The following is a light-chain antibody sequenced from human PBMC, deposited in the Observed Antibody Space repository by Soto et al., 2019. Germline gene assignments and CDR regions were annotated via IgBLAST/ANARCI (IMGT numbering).Light chain of an antibody. J-gene: IGKJ1*01. CDR3: QQYGTSPST. Sequence: EIVLTQSPATLSLSAVERPTLSCSDSQNIFSNYLTWYQQKPGQAPRRLIFGASIRATGIPDRFSGSGSGTDFTLTISRLEPEDFAVYYCQQYGTSPSTFGQGTKVDI. CDR2: GAS. CDR1: QNIFSNY. V-gene: IGKV3-20*01.